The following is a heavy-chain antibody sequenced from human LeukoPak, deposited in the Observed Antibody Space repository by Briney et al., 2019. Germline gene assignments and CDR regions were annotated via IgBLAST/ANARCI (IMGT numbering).Heavy chain of an antibody. CDR1: GFTFSDYY. V-gene: IGHV3-11*01. CDR3: AKSDPWYFDL. Sequence: GGSLRLSCAASGFTFSDYYLSWIRQAPGKGLEWVSYISSSGSTIYYADSVKGRFTISRDNSKNTLYLQMNSLRAEDTAVYYCAKSDPWYFDLWGRGTLVTVSS. CDR2: ISSSGSTI. J-gene: IGHJ2*01.